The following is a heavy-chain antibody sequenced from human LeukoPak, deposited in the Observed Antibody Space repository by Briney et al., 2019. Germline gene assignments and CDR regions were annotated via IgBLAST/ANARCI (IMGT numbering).Heavy chain of an antibody. CDR3: ARRYSSRYNWFDP. CDR1: GGTFSSYA. J-gene: IGHJ5*02. Sequence: GSSVKVSCKASGGTFSSYAISWVRQAPGQGLEWMGGIIPIFGTANYAQKFQGRVTITTDESTSTAYMELSSLRSEDTAVYYCARRYSSRYNWFDPWGQGTLVTVSS. D-gene: IGHD6-13*01. V-gene: IGHV1-69*05. CDR2: IIPIFGTA.